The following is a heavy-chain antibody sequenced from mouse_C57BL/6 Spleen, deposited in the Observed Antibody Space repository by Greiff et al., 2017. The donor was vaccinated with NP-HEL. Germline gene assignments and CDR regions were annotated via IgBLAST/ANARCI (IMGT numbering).Heavy chain of an antibody. CDR3: ARWGEGAIDY. J-gene: IGHJ4*01. V-gene: IGHV5-17*01. Sequence: DVHLVESGGGLVKPGGSLKLSCAASGFTFSDYGMHWVRHAPEKGLEWVAYISSGSSTIYYADTVKGRFTISRDNAKNTLFLQMTSLRSEDTAMYYCARWGEGAIDYWGQGTSVTVSS. CDR2: ISSGSSTI. CDR1: GFTFSDYG.